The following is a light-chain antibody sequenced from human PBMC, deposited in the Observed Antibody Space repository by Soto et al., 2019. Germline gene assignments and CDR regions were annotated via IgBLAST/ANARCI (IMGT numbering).Light chain of an antibody. CDR1: QSVSSTY. V-gene: IGKV3-20*01. CDR2: GAS. J-gene: IGKJ5*01. Sequence: EIVVTQSPGTLSLYTGERATLSCRASQSVSSTYLIWYQQKPGQAPRLLIYGASSRATGVPDRFSGGGSGTDFTLTISRLEPEDSAVYYCQQFDDSVTSAQGTRLEIK. CDR3: QQFDDSVT.